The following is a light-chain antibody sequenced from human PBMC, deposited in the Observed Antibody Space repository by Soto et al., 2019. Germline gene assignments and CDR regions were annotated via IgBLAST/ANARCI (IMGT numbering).Light chain of an antibody. Sequence: EIVLTQSPATLSLSPGERATLSCRASQSVSSYLAWYQQKPGQAHRLLIYDASNRATGIPARFSGSGTGTDFPLTISSLEPEDFAVYYCQQRSNWQITFGQGTRLQIK. V-gene: IGKV3-11*01. J-gene: IGKJ5*01. CDR1: QSVSSY. CDR2: DAS. CDR3: QQRSNWQIT.